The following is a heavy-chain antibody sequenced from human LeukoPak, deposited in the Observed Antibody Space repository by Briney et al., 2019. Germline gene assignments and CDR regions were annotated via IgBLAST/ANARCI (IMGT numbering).Heavy chain of an antibody. CDR3: AKGHYYGSGSLDY. CDR2: IGGRDGST. J-gene: IGHJ4*02. D-gene: IGHD3-10*01. V-gene: IGHV3-23*01. CDR1: GFTFSSYG. Sequence: PRGSLRLSCAASGFTFSSYGMSWVRQAPGKGLEWVSAIGGRDGSTYYADSVKGRFTISRDNSKNTLYVQMNSLRAEDTAVYYCAKGHYYGSGSLDYWGQGTLVTVSS.